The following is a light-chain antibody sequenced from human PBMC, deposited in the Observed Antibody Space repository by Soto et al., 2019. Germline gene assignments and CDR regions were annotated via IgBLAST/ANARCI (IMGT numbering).Light chain of an antibody. CDR2: EVS. V-gene: IGLV2-14*01. J-gene: IGLJ2*01. CDR3: SSYTGSSTLVV. CDR1: STDVGGYNS. Sequence: QSVLTQPASVSGSPGQSITISCTGTSTDVGGYNSVSWYQQHPGKAPKLIIYEVSDRPSGVSNRFSGSKSGNTASLTISGLQAEDEADYYCSSYTGSSTLVVFGGGTKLTVL.